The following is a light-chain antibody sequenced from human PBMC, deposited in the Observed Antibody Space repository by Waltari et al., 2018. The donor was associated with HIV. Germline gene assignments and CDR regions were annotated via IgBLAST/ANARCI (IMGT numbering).Light chain of an antibody. CDR2: ATS. J-gene: IGKJ4*01. CDR3: QQYDSYPPLT. V-gene: IGKV1-8*01. Sequence: TRMTQSPSSFSASTGDRVTITCRASQGISSYLAWYQQKPGKAPKLLIYATSTLQSGGPSRFSGSGSGTDVTLTISCLQSEDFATYDCQQYDSYPPLTFGGGTKVEIK. CDR1: QGISSY.